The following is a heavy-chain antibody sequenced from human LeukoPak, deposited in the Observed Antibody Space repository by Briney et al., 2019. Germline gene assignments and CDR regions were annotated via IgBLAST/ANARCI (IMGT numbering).Heavy chain of an antibody. V-gene: IGHV4-34*01. CDR2: INHSGST. Sequence: PSETLSLTCAVYGGSFSGYYWSWIRQPPGKGLEWIGEINHSGSTNYNPSLKSRVTISVDTSKNQFSLKLSSVTAADTAVYYCARRGPNSGYARGWNFDLWGRGTLVTVSS. CDR3: ARRGPNSGYARGWNFDL. D-gene: IGHD5-12*01. J-gene: IGHJ2*01. CDR1: GGSFSGYY.